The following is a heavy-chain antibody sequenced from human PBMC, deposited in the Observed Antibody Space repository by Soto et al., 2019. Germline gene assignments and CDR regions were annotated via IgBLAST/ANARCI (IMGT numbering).Heavy chain of an antibody. V-gene: IGHV1-69*02. CDR2: IIPILGIA. D-gene: IGHD4-17*01. CDR1: GGTFSSYT. J-gene: IGHJ6*02. Sequence: QVQLVQSGAEVKKPGSSVKVSCKASGGTFSSYTISWVRQAPGQGLEWMGRIIPILGIANYAQKFQGRVTITADKSTRPAYMELSSLRSEDTAVYYCARGTVSPTRGFMDVWGQGTTVTVSS. CDR3: ARGTVSPTRGFMDV.